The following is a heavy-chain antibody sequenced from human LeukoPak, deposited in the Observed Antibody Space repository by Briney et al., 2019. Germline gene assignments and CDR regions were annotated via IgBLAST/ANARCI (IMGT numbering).Heavy chain of an antibody. D-gene: IGHD3-10*01. CDR2: INHSGST. CDR1: GGSFSGYY. CDR3: ARRPAGYYYGSGKRYYFDY. Sequence: SETLSLTCAVYGGSFSGYYWSWIRQPPGKGLEWIGEINHSGSTNYNPSLKSRVTISVDTSKNQFSLKLSSVTAADTAVYYCARRPAGYYYGSGKRYYFDYWGQGTLVTVSS. V-gene: IGHV4-34*01. J-gene: IGHJ4*02.